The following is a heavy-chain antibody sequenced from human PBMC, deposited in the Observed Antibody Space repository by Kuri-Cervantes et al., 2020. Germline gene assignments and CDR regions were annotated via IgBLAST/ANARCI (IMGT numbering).Heavy chain of an antibody. CDR1: GGSVSSGNYY. CDR2: IYYSGST. Sequence: SETLSLTCTVSGGSVSSGNYYWSWIRQPPGKGLEWIGCIYYSGSTNYNPSLKSRVTISVDTSKNQFSLKLSSVTAADTAVYYCARNLYSSSLRLGYWGQGTLVTVS. CDR3: ARNLYSSSLRLGY. J-gene: IGHJ4*02. V-gene: IGHV4-61*01. D-gene: IGHD6-6*01.